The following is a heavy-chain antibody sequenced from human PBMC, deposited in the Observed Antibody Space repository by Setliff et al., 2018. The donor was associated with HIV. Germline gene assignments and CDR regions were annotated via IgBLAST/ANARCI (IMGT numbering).Heavy chain of an antibody. CDR3: ARIGGYDFPFDY. V-gene: IGHV5-51*01. CDR1: GYTFTNYW. J-gene: IGHJ4*02. D-gene: IGHD5-12*01. CDR2: IFPDDSDT. Sequence: GESLKISCKGSGYTFTNYWIGWARQMPGKGLEWMGIIFPDDSDTRYSPSFQGQVTISADKSINTTYLQWSSLKASDTAMYYCARIGGYDFPFDYWGQGTLVTVSS.